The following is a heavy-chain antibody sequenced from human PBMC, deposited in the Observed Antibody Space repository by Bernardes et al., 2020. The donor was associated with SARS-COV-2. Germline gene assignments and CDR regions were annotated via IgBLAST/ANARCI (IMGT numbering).Heavy chain of an antibody. Sequence: GGSLRLSCAASGFTFTTYGMHWVRPAPGNGLEWVAVISHDVSIKQYADSVKGRFTISRDNSKNTLFLQMNSLRPQDTAVYFCAKIGYSDSSGYPTPNYFDHWGQGTLVTVSS. V-gene: IGHV3-30*18. CDR1: GFTFTTYG. CDR3: AKIGYSDSSGYPTPNYFDH. D-gene: IGHD3-22*01. J-gene: IGHJ4*02. CDR2: ISHDVSIK.